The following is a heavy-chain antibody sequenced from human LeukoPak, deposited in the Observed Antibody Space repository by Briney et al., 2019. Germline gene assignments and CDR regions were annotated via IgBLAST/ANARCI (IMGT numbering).Heavy chain of an antibody. CDR3: ARDLRLAAPGYYYYGMDV. D-gene: IGHD6-6*01. V-gene: IGHV1-69*13. CDR1: GGTFSSYA. J-gene: IGHJ6*02. Sequence: SVKVSCKASGGTFSSYAISWVRQAPGQGLEWMGGIIPIFGTANYAQKFQGRVTITADESTSTAYMELSSLRSEDTAVYYCARDLRLAAPGYYYYGMDVWGQGTTVTVSS. CDR2: IIPIFGTA.